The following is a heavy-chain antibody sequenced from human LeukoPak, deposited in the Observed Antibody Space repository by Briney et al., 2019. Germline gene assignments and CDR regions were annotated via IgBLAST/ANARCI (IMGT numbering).Heavy chain of an antibody. CDR1: GFTFRSYW. V-gene: IGHV3-7*01. CDR3: ARLKDDVTKFDS. CDR2: IKQDGSQI. Sequence: GGSLRLSCEGSGFTFRSYWMSWVRQAPGKGLEWVDKIKQDGSQIHYADSVKGRFTISRDNAKNSLFLQMNSLRVEDTAVYYCARLKDDVTKFDSWGQGTLVTVSS. J-gene: IGHJ4*02. D-gene: IGHD2-8*01.